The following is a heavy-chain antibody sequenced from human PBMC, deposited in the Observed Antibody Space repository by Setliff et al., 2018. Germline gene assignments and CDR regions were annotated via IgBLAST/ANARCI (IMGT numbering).Heavy chain of an antibody. Sequence: PSETLSLTCSVSGGSINRDYWNWIRQPPGKGLEWLGYIHYSGNTNYNPSLKGRFTISRDNSKNTLYLQMSSLRSEDTAVYYCVKASSDLSMAYFDLWGQGTLVTVSS. V-gene: IGHV4-59*12. J-gene: IGHJ4*02. CDR3: VKASSDLSMAYFDL. D-gene: IGHD3-16*02. CDR1: GGSINRDY. CDR2: IHYSGNT.